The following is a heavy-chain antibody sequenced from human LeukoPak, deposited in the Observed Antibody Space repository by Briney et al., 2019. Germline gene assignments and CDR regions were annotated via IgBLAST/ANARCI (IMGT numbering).Heavy chain of an antibody. CDR3: ARQTNGDWFDP. CDR1: GFTFDDYA. Sequence: PGGSLRLSCAASGFTFDDYAMSWVRQAPGKGLEWVSGINWNGGSTGYADSVKGRFTVSSDSAKNSLYLQMNSLRAEDTALYYCARQTNGDWFDPWGQGTLVTVSS. V-gene: IGHV3-20*04. CDR2: INWNGGST. D-gene: IGHD3-10*01. J-gene: IGHJ5*02.